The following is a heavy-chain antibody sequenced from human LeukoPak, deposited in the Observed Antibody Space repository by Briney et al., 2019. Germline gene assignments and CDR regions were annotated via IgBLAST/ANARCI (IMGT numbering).Heavy chain of an antibody. D-gene: IGHD6-13*01. CDR2: FYDSWNT. Sequence: SETLSLTCTVSGYSISSGYYWGWIRQPPGKGLEWIGSFYDSWNTYYNPSLKSRVTISVDTSKNQFSLKVRSVTAADTAVYYCARTRYSSSWSQLSQSSRLDPWGQGTLVTVSS. V-gene: IGHV4-38-2*02. J-gene: IGHJ5*02. CDR3: ARTRYSSSWSQLSQSSRLDP. CDR1: GYSISSGYY.